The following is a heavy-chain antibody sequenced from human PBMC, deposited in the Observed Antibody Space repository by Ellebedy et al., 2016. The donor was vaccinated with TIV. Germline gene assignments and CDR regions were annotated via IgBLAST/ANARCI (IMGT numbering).Heavy chain of an antibody. CDR2: ISAYNGNT. J-gene: IGHJ5*02. V-gene: IGHV1-18*01. CDR1: GYTFTSYG. D-gene: IGHD3-22*01. Sequence: ASVKVSCKASGYTFTSYGISWVRQAPGQGLEWMGWISAYNGNTNYAQKLQGRVTMTTDTSTSTAYMELRSLRSDDTAVYYCARVSSGVVSSWFDPWGQGTLVTVSS. CDR3: ARVSSGVVSSWFDP.